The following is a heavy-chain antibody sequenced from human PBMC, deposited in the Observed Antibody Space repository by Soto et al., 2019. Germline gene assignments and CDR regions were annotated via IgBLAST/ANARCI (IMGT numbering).Heavy chain of an antibody. CDR1: GFTFSSYG. J-gene: IGHJ3*02. D-gene: IGHD2-2*01. V-gene: IGHV3-30*18. CDR2: ISYDGSNK. Sequence: QVQLVESGGGVVQPGRSLRLSCAASGFTFSSYGMHWVRQAPGKGLEWVVVISYDGSNKYYADSVKGRFTISRDNSKNTLYLQMNSLRAEDTAVYYCAKGDIVVVPAAIFGAFDIWGQGTMVTVSS. CDR3: AKGDIVVVPAAIFGAFDI.